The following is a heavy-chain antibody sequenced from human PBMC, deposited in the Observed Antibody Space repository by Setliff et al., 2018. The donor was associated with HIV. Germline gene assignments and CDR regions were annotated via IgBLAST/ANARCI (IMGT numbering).Heavy chain of an antibody. CDR1: GYSFTNSW. CDR3: ARQVVAAMGRRNYYYYYMDV. Sequence: PGESLKISCKGSGYSFTNSWIGWVRQMPGKGLEWMGIIYPGDSDTRYSPSFQGQVTISADKSISTAYLQWSSLKASDTAMYYCARQVVAAMGRRNYYYYYMDVWGKGTTVTVSS. J-gene: IGHJ6*03. V-gene: IGHV5-51*01. D-gene: IGHD2-21*02. CDR2: IYPGDSDT.